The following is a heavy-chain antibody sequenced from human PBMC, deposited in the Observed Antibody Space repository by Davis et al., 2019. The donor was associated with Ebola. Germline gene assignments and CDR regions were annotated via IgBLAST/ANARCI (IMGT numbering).Heavy chain of an antibody. J-gene: IGHJ3*01. Sequence: GSLKISCAASGFTVSSNYMSWVRQAPGKGLEWVSVIYSGGSTYYADSVKGRFTISRDNSKNTLYLQMTALKVEDTALYYCARGDDPVDSSVWNDAFDFWGQGTMVSVSS. CDR2: IYSGGST. V-gene: IGHV3-53*01. CDR1: GFTVSSNY. CDR3: ARGDDPVDSSVWNDAFDF. D-gene: IGHD2-21*02.